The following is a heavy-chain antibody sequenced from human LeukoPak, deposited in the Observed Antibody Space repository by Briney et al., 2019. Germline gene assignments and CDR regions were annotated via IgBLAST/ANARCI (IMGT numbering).Heavy chain of an antibody. Sequence: PGGSLSLSCAASGFTFSSYGMHWVRQAPGKGLEWVAFIRYDGSNKYYAGSVKGRFTISRDNSKNTLYLQMNSLSAEDTAVYYCAKDRTIFGVVPFDYWGQGTLVTVSS. J-gene: IGHJ4*02. D-gene: IGHD3-3*01. CDR2: IRYDGSNK. CDR3: AKDRTIFGVVPFDY. CDR1: GFTFSSYG. V-gene: IGHV3-30*02.